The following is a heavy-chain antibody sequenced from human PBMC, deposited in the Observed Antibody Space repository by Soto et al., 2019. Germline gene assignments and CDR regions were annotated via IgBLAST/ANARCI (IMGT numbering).Heavy chain of an antibody. CDR3: RLGHYSVI. CDR1: GVVDNFW. V-gene: IGHV3-7*01. Sequence: GGSLRLSCEVSGVVDNFWMSWVRQAPGKGLEWVANINEDGSEKFYVESVKGRFTISRDSARNSASLQMNSLRAEDTALSYCRLGHYSVIGGQGILVTVSS. J-gene: IGHJ4*01. CDR2: INEDGSEK. D-gene: IGHD2-21*01.